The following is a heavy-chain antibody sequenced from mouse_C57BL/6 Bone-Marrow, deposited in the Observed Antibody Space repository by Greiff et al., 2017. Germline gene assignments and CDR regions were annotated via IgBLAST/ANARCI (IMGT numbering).Heavy chain of an antibody. CDR1: GYSFTSYY. J-gene: IGHJ2*01. CDR2: IYPGSGNT. D-gene: IGHD1-1*01. CDR3: ASPSTVVASDYFDY. V-gene: IGHV1-66*01. Sequence: QVQLKESGPELVKPGASVKISCKASGYSFTSYYIHWVKQRPGQGLEWIGWIYPGSGNTKYNEKFKGKATLTADTSSSTAYMQLSSLTSEDSAVYYCASPSTVVASDYFDYWGQGTTLTVSS.